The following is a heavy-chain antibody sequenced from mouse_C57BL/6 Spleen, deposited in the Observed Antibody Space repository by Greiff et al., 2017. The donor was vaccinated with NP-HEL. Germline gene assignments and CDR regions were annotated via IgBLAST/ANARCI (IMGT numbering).Heavy chain of an antibody. D-gene: IGHD2-4*01. CDR1: GYTFTDYE. Sequence: VQLQQSGAELVRPGASVTLSCKASGYTFTDYEMHWVKQTPVHGLEWIGAIDPETGGTAYNQKFKGKAILTADKSSSTAYMELRSLTSEDSAVYYCTRGGYDYDEGYYYAMDYWGQGTSVTVSS. CDR3: TRGGYDYDEGYYYAMDY. V-gene: IGHV1-15*01. J-gene: IGHJ4*01. CDR2: IDPETGGT.